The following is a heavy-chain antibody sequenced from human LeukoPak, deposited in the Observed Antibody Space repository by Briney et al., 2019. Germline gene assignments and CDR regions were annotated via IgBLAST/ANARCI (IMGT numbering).Heavy chain of an antibody. CDR1: GGSISSGGYY. J-gene: IGHJ4*02. CDR3: AMTTVSTDY. D-gene: IGHD4-17*01. CDR2: IYHSGST. Sequence: SETLSLTCTVSGGSISSGGYYWSWIRQPPGKGLEWIGYIYHSGSTYYNPSLKSRVTISVDRSKNQFSLKLSSVTAADTAVYYCAMTTVSTDYWGQGTLVTVSS. V-gene: IGHV4-30-2*01.